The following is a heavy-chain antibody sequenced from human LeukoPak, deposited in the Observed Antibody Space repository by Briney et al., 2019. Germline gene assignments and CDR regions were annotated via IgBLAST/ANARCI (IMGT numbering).Heavy chain of an antibody. V-gene: IGHV3-53*01. CDR1: GFTVSSIY. CDR2: IYTGGTT. D-gene: IGHD2-2*01. J-gene: IGHJ6*02. Sequence: GGSLRLSCAASGFTVSSIYMSWIRQAPGKGLEWVSLIYTGGTTYYADSVKGRFTISRDNSKNTVYLQMNSLRAGDTAVYYCTRDHCSYINCYEDYYYGMDVWGQGTTVTVSS. CDR3: TRDHCSYINCYEDYYYGMDV.